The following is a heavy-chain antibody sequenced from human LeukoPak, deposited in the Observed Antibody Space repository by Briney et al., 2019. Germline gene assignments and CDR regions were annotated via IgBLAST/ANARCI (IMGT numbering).Heavy chain of an antibody. Sequence: SETLSLTCAVYGGSFSGYYWSWIRQPPGKGLEWIGEINQSGSTNYNPSLKSRVTISVDTSKNQFSLKLSSVTAADTAVYYCARHLDYGDYPNWFDPWGQGTLVTVSS. CDR2: INQSGST. D-gene: IGHD4-17*01. V-gene: IGHV4-34*01. J-gene: IGHJ5*02. CDR3: ARHLDYGDYPNWFDP. CDR1: GGSFSGYY.